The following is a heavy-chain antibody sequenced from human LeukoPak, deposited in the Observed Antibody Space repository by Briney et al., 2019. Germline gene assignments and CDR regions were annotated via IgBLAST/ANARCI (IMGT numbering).Heavy chain of an antibody. CDR3: AAESSPAPFYFYVMYV. CDR2: IVVGSGNT. D-gene: IGHD6-6*01. CDR1: GFTFTSSA. J-gene: IGHJ6*01. V-gene: IGHV1-58*02. Sequence: GISVKVSCKASGFTFTSSAMQWVRQARGHRLEWIGWIVVGSGNTNYAQKFQERVTITRDMSTSTAYMELSRLRSEDTAVYYCAAESSPAPFYFYVMYVWGQGTTVTVSS.